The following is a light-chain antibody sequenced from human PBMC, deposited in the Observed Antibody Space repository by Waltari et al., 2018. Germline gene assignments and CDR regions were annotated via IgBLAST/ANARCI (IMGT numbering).Light chain of an antibody. CDR1: QSVHSN. J-gene: IGKJ1*01. Sequence: EIVMTQSPATLSVSPGERATVSCRASQSVHSNLVWYQQKPGQAPRLLIYAASTRATGIPARFSGSGSGTEFTLTISSLQSEDFAVYYCQQYNDWPRTFGQGTKVEIK. CDR3: QQYNDWPRT. CDR2: AAS. V-gene: IGKV3-15*01.